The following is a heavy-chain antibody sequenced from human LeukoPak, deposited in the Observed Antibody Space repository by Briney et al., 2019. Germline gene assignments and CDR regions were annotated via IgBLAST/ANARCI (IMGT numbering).Heavy chain of an antibody. V-gene: IGHV3-30*04. J-gene: IGHJ4*02. Sequence: GGSLRLSCAAAGFTFSSYPMHWVRQAPGKGLEWVAVISYDGTIQKYADSVKGRFTISRDDSKNTLFLQMKTLRAEDTAVYYCATHHGGYPSYWGQGTLVTVSS. CDR3: ATHHGGYPSY. CDR1: GFTFSSYP. D-gene: IGHD3-16*01. CDR2: ISYDGTIQ.